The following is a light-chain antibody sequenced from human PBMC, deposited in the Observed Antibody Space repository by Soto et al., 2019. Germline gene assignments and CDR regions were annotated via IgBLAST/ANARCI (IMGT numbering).Light chain of an antibody. V-gene: IGKV3-15*01. CDR1: QSISSN. J-gene: IGKJ4*01. CDR2: GTS. CDR3: QQYNNWPPLT. Sequence: EIVMTQSPATLSVSPGERATLFCRASQSISSNLALYQQKAGQAPWLLIYGTSTRATGIAARFSGSGSGTEFTLTISSLQSEDFGIYYCQQYNNWPPLTFGGGTKVEIK.